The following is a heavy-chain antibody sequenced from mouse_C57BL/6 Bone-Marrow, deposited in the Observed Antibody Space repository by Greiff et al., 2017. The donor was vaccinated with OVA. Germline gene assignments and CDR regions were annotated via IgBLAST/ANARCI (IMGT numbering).Heavy chain of an antibody. CDR3: ASVGDYGSSYPFAY. CDR2: IWGVGST. Sequence: VKLMESGPGLVAPSQSLSITCTVSGFSLTSYGVDWVRQSPGKGLEWLGVIWGVGSTNYNSALKSRLSISKDNSKSQVFLKMNSLQTDDTAMYYCASVGDYGSSYPFAYWGQGTLVTVSA. V-gene: IGHV2-6*01. J-gene: IGHJ3*01. D-gene: IGHD1-1*01. CDR1: GFSLTSYG.